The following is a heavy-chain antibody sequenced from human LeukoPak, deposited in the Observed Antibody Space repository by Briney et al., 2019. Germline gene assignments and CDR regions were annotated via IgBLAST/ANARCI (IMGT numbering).Heavy chain of an antibody. D-gene: IGHD3-10*01. Sequence: QAGGSLRLSCAASGFTFSGFSMSWVRQSPTKGLEWVANIKQDGSERYYVDSVKGRFTISRDNAKNSLSLQMNNLRVEDTAVYYCARAGSHWHYVNWGQGTVVAVSS. CDR3: ARAGSHWHYVN. CDR1: GFTFSGFS. V-gene: IGHV3-7*01. J-gene: IGHJ4*02. CDR2: IKQDGSER.